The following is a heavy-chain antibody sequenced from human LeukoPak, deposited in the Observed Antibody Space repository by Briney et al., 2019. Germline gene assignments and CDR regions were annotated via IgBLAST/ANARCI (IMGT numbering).Heavy chain of an antibody. D-gene: IGHD2-15*01. CDR3: ARDPLRCSGGSCYSDYYYYGMDV. V-gene: IGHV3-48*03. CDR2: ISSSGSTI. CDR1: GFTFSSYE. Sequence: GGSLRLSCAASGFTFSSYEMNWVRQAPGKGLERVSYISSSGSTIYYADSVKGRFTIPRDNAKNSLYLQMNSLRAEDTAVYYCARDPLRCSGGSCYSDYYYYGMDVWGKGTTVTVSS. J-gene: IGHJ6*04.